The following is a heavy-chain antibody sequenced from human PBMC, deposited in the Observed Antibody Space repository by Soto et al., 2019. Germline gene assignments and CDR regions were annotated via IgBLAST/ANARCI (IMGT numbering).Heavy chain of an antibody. Sequence: GGPVKGSSKAFGYTFTSYSMHLVRQGPGQRLEWMGWINAGNGNTKYSQKFQGRVTITRDTSASTAYMELSSLRSEDTAVYYCASSRITMVPYGMDVWGQGTTVTVSS. D-gene: IGHD3-10*01. CDR2: INAGNGNT. CDR3: ASSRITMVPYGMDV. J-gene: IGHJ6*02. V-gene: IGHV1-3*01. CDR1: GYTFTSYS.